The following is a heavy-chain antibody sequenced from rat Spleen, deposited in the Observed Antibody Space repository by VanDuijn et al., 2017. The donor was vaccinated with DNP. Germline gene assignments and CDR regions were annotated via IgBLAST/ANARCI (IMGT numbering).Heavy chain of an antibody. CDR1: GFTFSNYD. CDR3: ARHGGTGSSWYFDL. CDR2: ISTSGDNT. D-gene: IGHD5-1*01. Sequence: EVQLVESGGGLVQPGRSLKLSCAASGFTFSNYDMAWVRQAPTKGLEWVASISTSGDNTHYRDSVKDRFTISRDNAKSTLYLQMDSLRSEETATYHCARHGGTGSSWYFDLWGPGAMVTVSS. J-gene: IGHJ1*01. V-gene: IGHV5S11*01.